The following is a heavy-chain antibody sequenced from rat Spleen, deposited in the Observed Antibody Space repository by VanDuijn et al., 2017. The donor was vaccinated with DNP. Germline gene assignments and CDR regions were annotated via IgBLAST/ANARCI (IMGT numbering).Heavy chain of an antibody. D-gene: IGHD4-3*01. V-gene: IGHV5-22*01. CDR1: GFTGMDYY. CDR3: ARWFNSGYYFDY. CDR2: IRYDGGST. J-gene: IGHJ2*01. Sequence: EVQLVESGGGSVQPGREKKLSCAECGFTGMDYYRRWVEQAPTKGLEWVAYIRYDGGSTYYGDSVKGRFTISRDNAKTTLYLQMNSLRSEDMATYYCARWFNSGYYFDYWGQGVMVTVSS.